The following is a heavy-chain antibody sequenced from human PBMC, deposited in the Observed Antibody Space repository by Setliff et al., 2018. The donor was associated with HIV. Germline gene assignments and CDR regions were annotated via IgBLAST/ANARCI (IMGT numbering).Heavy chain of an antibody. Sequence: PSETLSLTCTVSGGSISSSDYYWSWIRQPAGKGLEWIGRIYTSGSTNYNPSLKSRVTMSVDTSKNQFSLKLSSVTAADTAVYYCARDGSGSSYYYYYMGVWGKGTTVTVSS. V-gene: IGHV4-4*07. CDR2: IYTSGST. CDR1: GGSISSSDYY. D-gene: IGHD3-10*01. J-gene: IGHJ6*03. CDR3: ARDGSGSSYYYYYMGV.